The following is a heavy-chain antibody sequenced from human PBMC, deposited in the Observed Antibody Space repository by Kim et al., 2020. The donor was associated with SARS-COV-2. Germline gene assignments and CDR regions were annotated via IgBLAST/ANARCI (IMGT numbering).Heavy chain of an antibody. J-gene: IGHJ4*02. D-gene: IGHD3-10*01. V-gene: IGHV4-31*02. CDR3: ARLYGSGSYWFDY. Sequence: YTPSPKIRVTKSVNTSKNQFSLRLSSVTAAGTAVYYCARLYGSGSYWFDYWGQGTLVTVSS.